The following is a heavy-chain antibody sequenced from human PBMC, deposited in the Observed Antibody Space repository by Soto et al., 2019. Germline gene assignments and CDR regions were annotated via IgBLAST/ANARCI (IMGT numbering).Heavy chain of an antibody. CDR3: ARGGSGYVWFNEF. CDR2: IIPIFGTA. J-gene: IGHJ4*02. V-gene: IGHV1-69*01. CDR1: GGIFSSYA. Sequence: QEQLVQSGAEVKKPGSSVKVSCKASGGIFSSYAISWVRQAPGQGLEWMGGIIPIFGTANYAQKFQGRVTITADESTNTVYMDLSSLKSEDPAIYYCARGGSGYVWFNEFWGQGTLVTVSS. D-gene: IGHD3-3*01.